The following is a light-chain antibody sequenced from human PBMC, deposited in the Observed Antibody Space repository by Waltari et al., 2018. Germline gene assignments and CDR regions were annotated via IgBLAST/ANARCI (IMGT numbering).Light chain of an antibody. CDR2: SNN. CDR3: AAWDDSLNVSYV. J-gene: IGLJ1*01. V-gene: IGLV1-44*01. CDR1: SSNIGSNT. Sequence: QSVLPQPPSASGTPGQMVTIPCSGSSSNIGSNTVTWYQQLPGTAPKLLIYSNNQRPSGVPDRFSGSKSGTSASLAISGLQSEDEADYYCAAWDDSLNVSYVFGTGTKVTVL.